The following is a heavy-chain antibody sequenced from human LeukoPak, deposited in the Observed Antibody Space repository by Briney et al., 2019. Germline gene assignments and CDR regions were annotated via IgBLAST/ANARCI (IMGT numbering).Heavy chain of an antibody. CDR1: GITFSGYW. V-gene: IGHV3-74*01. D-gene: IGHD3-10*01. CDR2: ISSDWTTT. J-gene: IGHJ4*02. CDR3: AKGSSAGRPYYFDY. Sequence: GGSLRLSCPVSGITFSGYWVHWVRQAPGKGLVWVSRISSDWTTTTYADSVKGRFTISRDNSKNTLYLQMNSLRAEDTAMYYCAKGSSAGRPYYFDYWGQGTLVTVSS.